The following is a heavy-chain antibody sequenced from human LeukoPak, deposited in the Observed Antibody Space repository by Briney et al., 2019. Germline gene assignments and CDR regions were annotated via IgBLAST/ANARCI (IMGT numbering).Heavy chain of an antibody. CDR3: AREKFLGRLTRVLDT. J-gene: IGHJ5*02. D-gene: IGHD3-3*01. V-gene: IGHV4-34*01. CDR1: NVSFTEYF. Sequence: SETLSLTCVVNNVSFTEYFWGWIRQPPGKGLEWIGEVYHSGSTNYNPSLKSRLSISADMSKKQFSLKLNSVTAADTAVYYCAREKFLGRLTRVLDTWGQGTLVTVSS. CDR2: VYHSGST.